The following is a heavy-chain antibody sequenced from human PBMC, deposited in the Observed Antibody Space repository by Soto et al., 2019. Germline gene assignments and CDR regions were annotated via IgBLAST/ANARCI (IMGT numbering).Heavy chain of an antibody. V-gene: IGHV4-39*01. CDR3: ACIFSGGYGYGFYYYGMDV. Sequence: SETLSLTCTVSGGSISSSSYYWCWIRKPPGKGLEWIGSIYYSGSTYYNPSLKSRVTISVDTSKNQFSLKLSSVTAADTAVYYCACIFSGGYGYGFYYYGMDVWGQGTTVT. D-gene: IGHD5-18*01. J-gene: IGHJ6*02. CDR2: IYYSGST. CDR1: GGSISSSSYY.